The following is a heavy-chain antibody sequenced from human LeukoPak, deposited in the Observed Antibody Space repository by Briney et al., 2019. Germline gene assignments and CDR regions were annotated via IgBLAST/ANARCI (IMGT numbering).Heavy chain of an antibody. Sequence: GRALRLSCAASGFTFSSYAMHWVRQAPGKELEWVAVISYDGSNKYYADSVKGRFPISRDNSKNTLYLQMNSLRAEDTAVYYCARDRTETAIDYWGQGTLVTVSS. J-gene: IGHJ4*02. D-gene: IGHD2-21*02. V-gene: IGHV3-30-3*01. CDR3: ARDRTETAIDY. CDR2: ISYDGSNK. CDR1: GFTFSSYA.